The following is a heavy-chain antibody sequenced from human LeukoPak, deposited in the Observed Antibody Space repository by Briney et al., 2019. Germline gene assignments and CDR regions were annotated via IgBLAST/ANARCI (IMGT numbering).Heavy chain of an antibody. CDR3: ARVGVDSPRNYWFES. Sequence: PGGSLSLSCAASGFTFSEYYMSWIRQAPGKGLEWVSYISSGSSYTNYADSVKGRFTIPRDNAKNSLNLQMNSLRAEDTAVYYCARVGVDSPRNYWFESWGQGTLVTVSS. D-gene: IGHD1-1*01. CDR1: GFTFSEYY. V-gene: IGHV3-11*06. J-gene: IGHJ5*01. CDR2: ISSGSSYT.